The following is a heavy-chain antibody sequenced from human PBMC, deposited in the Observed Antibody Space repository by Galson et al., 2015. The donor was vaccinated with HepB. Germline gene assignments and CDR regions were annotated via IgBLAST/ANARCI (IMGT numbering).Heavy chain of an antibody. CDR3: ARGGTGGLQLWFSPKDYYYGMDV. V-gene: IGHV5-10-1*01. J-gene: IGHJ6*02. CDR1: GYSFTSYW. D-gene: IGHD5-18*01. Sequence: QSGAEVKKPGESLRISCKGSGYSFTSYWISWVRQMPGKGLEWMGRIDPSDSYTNYSPSFQGHVTISADKSISTAYLQWSSLKASDTAMYYCARGGTGGLQLWFSPKDYYYGMDVWGQGTTVTVSS. CDR2: IDPSDSYT.